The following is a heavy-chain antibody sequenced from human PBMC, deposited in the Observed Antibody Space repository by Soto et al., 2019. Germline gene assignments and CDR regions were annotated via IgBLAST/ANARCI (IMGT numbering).Heavy chain of an antibody. CDR1: GFTFTNYA. CDR2: ISGSGVST. V-gene: IGHV3-23*01. D-gene: IGHD3-22*01. Sequence: GGSLRLSCAASGFTFTNYAMSWVRQAPGKGLEWVSSISGSGVSTYYADSVKGRFTVSRDNSKNTLYLQMNSLRAEDTAVYYCAKDQAYYYDSSGYPLFDCWGQGTLVTVSS. J-gene: IGHJ4*02. CDR3: AKDQAYYYDSSGYPLFDC.